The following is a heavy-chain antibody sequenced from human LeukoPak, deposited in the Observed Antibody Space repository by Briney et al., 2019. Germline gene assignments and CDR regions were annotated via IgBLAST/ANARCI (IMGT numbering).Heavy chain of an antibody. CDR2: INHSGST. V-gene: IGHV4-30-2*01. D-gene: IGHD1-7*01. CDR3: ARGGITGTTWEVRDFDY. J-gene: IGHJ4*02. CDR1: GGSISSGSYY. Sequence: SQTLSLTCTVSGGSISSGSYYWSWIRQPPGKGLEWIGEINHSGSTNYNPSLKSRVTISVDTSKNQFSLKLSSVTAADTAVYYCARGGITGTTWEVRDFDYWGQGTLVTVSS.